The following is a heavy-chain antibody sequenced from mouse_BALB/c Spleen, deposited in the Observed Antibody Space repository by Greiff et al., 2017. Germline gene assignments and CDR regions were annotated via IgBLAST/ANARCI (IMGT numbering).Heavy chain of an antibody. D-gene: IGHD2-4*01. J-gene: IGHJ4*01. Sequence: EVKVEESGGGLVQPGGSLKLSCAASGFTFSSYGMSWVRQTPDKRLELVATINSNGGSTYYPDSVKGRFTISRDNAKNTLYLQMSSLKSEDTAMYYCARGGLRRAMDYWGQGTSVTVSS. CDR2: INSNGGST. CDR3: ARGGLRRAMDY. V-gene: IGHV5-6-3*01. CDR1: GFTFSSYG.